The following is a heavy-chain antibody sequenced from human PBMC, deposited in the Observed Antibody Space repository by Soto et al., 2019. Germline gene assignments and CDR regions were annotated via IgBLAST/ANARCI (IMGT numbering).Heavy chain of an antibody. CDR1: GYSFTSYW. CDR2: IYPGDSDT. CDR3: ARLPYSSGWYGEFDY. Sequence: GESLKISCKGSGYSFTSYWIGWVRQMPGKGLEWMGIIYPGDSDTRYSPSFQGQVTISADKSISTAYLQWSSLKASDTAIYYCARLPYSSGWYGEFDYWGQGTLVTVSS. V-gene: IGHV5-51*01. D-gene: IGHD6-19*01. J-gene: IGHJ4*02.